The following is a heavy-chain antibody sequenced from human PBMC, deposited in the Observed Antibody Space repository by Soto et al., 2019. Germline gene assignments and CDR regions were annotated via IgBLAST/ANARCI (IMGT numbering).Heavy chain of an antibody. Sequence: GESLKISCKGSGYSFTSYWIGWVRQMPGKGLEWMGIIYPGDSDTRYSPSFQGQVTISADKSISTAYLQWSSLKASDTAMYYCARRKITIFGVEDNWFDLWGQGTRVTVSS. CDR3: ARRKITIFGVEDNWFDL. V-gene: IGHV5-51*01. CDR2: IYPGDSDT. J-gene: IGHJ5*02. D-gene: IGHD3-3*01. CDR1: GYSFTSYW.